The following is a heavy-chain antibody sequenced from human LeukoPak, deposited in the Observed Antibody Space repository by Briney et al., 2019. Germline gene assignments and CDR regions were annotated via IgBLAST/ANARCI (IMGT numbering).Heavy chain of an antibody. Sequence: SETLSLTCAVYGGSFSGYYWSWIRQPPGKGLEWIGEINHSGSTNYNPSLKSRVTISVDTSKNQFSLKLTSVTAADTAVYYCARRDSGYSSGTVRGAFDIWGQGAMVTVSS. CDR3: ARRDSGYSSGTVRGAFDI. CDR1: GGSFSGYY. CDR2: INHSGST. V-gene: IGHV4-34*01. J-gene: IGHJ3*02. D-gene: IGHD6-19*01.